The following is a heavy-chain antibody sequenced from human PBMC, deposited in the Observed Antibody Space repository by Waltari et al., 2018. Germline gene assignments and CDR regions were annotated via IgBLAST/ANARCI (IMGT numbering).Heavy chain of an antibody. CDR3: ARDRTYYYDSSGYSHGWFDY. CDR2: IYHSGRT. J-gene: IGHJ4*02. V-gene: IGHV4-38-2*02. D-gene: IGHD3-22*01. CDR1: GYSISSGYY. Sequence: QVQLQESGPGLVKPSETLSLTCTVSGYSISSGYYWGWIRQPPGKGLAWIGSIYHSGRTYYNPSLKRRVTISVDTSKNQFSLKLSSVTAADTAVYYCARDRTYYYDSSGYSHGWFDYWGQGTLVTVSS.